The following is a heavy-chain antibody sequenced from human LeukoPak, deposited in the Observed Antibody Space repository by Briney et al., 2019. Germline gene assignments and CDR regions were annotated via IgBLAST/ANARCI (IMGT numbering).Heavy chain of an antibody. J-gene: IGHJ4*02. D-gene: IGHD2-15*01. CDR3: ARDYWLTGLVVVAAD. V-gene: IGHV1-18*01. CDR2: ISAYNGNT. CDR1: GYTFTSYG. Sequence: ASVKVSCKASGYTFTSYGISWVRRAPGQGLEWMGWISAYNGNTNYAQKLQGRVTMTTDTSTSTAYMELRSLRSDDTAVYCCARDYWLTGLVVVAADWGQGTLVTVSS.